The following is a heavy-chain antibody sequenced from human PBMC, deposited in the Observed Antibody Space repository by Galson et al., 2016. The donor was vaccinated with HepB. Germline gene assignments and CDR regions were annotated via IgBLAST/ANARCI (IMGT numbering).Heavy chain of an antibody. V-gene: IGHV3-23*01. D-gene: IGHD6-19*01. CDR2: ISGDGAST. CDR1: GFTFRSYG. Sequence: SLRLSCAASGFTFRSYGMSWVRQVPGKGLEWVSTISGDGASTYYADPVKGRFSISRDNSRTTLDLQMHSLRGEDTDLYYCAKDPYYSSGWGAFESWGQGTLVTVSS. J-gene: IGHJ4*02. CDR3: AKDPYYSSGWGAFES.